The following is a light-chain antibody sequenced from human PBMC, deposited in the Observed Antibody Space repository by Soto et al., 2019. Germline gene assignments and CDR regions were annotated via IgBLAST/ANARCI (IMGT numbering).Light chain of an antibody. CDR3: QESYNTLTFT. J-gene: IGKJ5*01. V-gene: IGKV1-39*01. CDR1: QSISNY. Sequence: DIQMTQSPSSLSASVGDRVTITCRASQSISNYLNWYQQKPGKAPKLLIFAASNLQSGVPSRFSGSGSGTDFTLTISSLQPEDFATYYCQESYNTLTFTLGPGTRLEIK. CDR2: AAS.